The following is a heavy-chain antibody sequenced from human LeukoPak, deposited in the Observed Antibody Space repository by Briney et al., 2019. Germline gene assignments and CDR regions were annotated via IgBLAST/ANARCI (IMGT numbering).Heavy chain of an antibody. CDR1: GYTFINHY. CDR3: ARDPSYCGGDCYAFDI. Sequence: ASVKVSCKASGYTFINHYLHWVRQAPGQGPQWMGVINPSGGDSKYAQKFQGRVTVTRDTSTYTVYMELSSLRSEDTAVYYCARDPSYCGGDCYAFDIWGQGTMVTVSS. V-gene: IGHV1-46*01. D-gene: IGHD2-21*02. CDR2: INPSGGDS. J-gene: IGHJ3*02.